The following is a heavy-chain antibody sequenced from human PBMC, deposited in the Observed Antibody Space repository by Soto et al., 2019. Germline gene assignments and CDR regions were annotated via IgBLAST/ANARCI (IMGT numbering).Heavy chain of an antibody. CDR3: AREHDDRWSEDPPDEDAFDI. Sequence: SETLSLTCTVSGGSISSGGYYWSWIRQHPGKGLEWIGYIYYSGSTYYNPSLKSRVTISVDTSKNQFSLKLSSVTAADTAVYYCAREHDDRWSEDPPDEDAFDIWGQGTMVTVS. D-gene: IGHD3-9*01. V-gene: IGHV4-31*03. CDR2: IYYSGST. CDR1: GGSISSGGYY. J-gene: IGHJ3*02.